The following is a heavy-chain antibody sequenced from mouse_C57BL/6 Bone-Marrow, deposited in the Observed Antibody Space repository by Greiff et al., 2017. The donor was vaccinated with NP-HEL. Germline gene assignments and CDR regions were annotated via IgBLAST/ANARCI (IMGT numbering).Heavy chain of an antibody. Sequence: EVQLQQSGAELVRPGASVTLSCTASGFNIKDDYMHWVKQRPEQGLEWIGWIDPESGDTEYASKFQGKATITADTSSNTAYLPLSSLTSEDTAVYYCTSITTVVDYWGQGTTLTVSA. CDR1: GFNIKDDY. J-gene: IGHJ2*01. V-gene: IGHV14-4*01. D-gene: IGHD1-1*01. CDR3: TSITTVVDY. CDR2: IDPESGDT.